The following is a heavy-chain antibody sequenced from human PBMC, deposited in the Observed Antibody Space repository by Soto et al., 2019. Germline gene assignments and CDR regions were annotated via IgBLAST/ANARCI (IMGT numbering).Heavy chain of an antibody. V-gene: IGHV1-69*06. Sequence: AASVKVSCKASGGTFSSYAISWVRQAPGQGLEWMGGIIPIFGTANYAQKFQGRVTITADKSTSTAYMELSSLRSEDTAVYYCARGSRNYYDSSGYYGYWGQGTLVTVSS. CDR1: GGTFSSYA. D-gene: IGHD3-22*01. CDR3: ARGSRNYYDSSGYYGY. J-gene: IGHJ4*02. CDR2: IIPIFGTA.